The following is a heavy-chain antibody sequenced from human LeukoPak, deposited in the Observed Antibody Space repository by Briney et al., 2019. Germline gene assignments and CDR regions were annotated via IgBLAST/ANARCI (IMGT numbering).Heavy chain of an antibody. CDR2: IRYDGSNK. CDR1: GFTFSHYG. Sequence: GGSLRLSCVTSGFTFSHYGMHWVRQLPGKGLEWVAFIRYDGSNKYYADSVKGRFTISRDNSKNTLYLQMNSLRAEDTAVYYCAKDGLGCSSTSCYFIYYYYYYMDVWGKGTTVTISS. J-gene: IGHJ6*03. D-gene: IGHD2-2*01. V-gene: IGHV3-30*02. CDR3: AKDGLGCSSTSCYFIYYYYYYMDV.